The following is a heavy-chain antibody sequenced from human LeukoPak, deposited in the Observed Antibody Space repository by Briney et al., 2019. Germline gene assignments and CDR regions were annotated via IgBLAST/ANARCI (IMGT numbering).Heavy chain of an antibody. D-gene: IGHD5-12*01. J-gene: IGHJ3*02. CDR3: ARWVATIEHAFDM. CDR1: GGSFNSYY. CDR2: ITHSGST. V-gene: IGHV4-34*01. Sequence: SETLSLTCAVYGGSFNSYYWSWIRQSPGKGLEWIGEITHSGSTNYKPSLKSRVTISVDTSKNWFSLRLSSVTAADTAVYYCARWVATIEHAFDMWGRGTMVTVSS.